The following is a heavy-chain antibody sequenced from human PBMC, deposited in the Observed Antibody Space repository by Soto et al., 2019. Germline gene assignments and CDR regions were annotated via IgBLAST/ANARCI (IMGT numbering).Heavy chain of an antibody. V-gene: IGHV3-9*01. J-gene: IGHJ4*02. D-gene: IGHD6-19*01. CDR3: AKDKESRGWYDPNFDY. CDR1: GFTFDDYA. CDR2: ISWNSGSI. Sequence: EVQLVESGGGLVQPGRSLRLSCAASGFTFDDYAMHWVRQAPGKGLEWVSGISWNSGSIGYADSVKGRFTISRDNAKNSLYLQMNSLRAEDTALYYCAKDKESRGWYDPNFDYWGQGTLVTVSS.